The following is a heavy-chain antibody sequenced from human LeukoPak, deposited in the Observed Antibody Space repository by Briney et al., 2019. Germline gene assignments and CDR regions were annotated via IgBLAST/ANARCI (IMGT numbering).Heavy chain of an antibody. D-gene: IGHD5-18*01. V-gene: IGHV4-39*01. CDR2: IYYSGNT. CDR3: SRSRYTYGSNFDY. CDR1: GGSISSDNYY. Sequence: PSETLSLTCTVSGGSISSDNYYWGWVRQPPGKGLEWIASIYYSGNTYYDPSLKSRVTISVDTYKNQFSLLLCSVSAADSAVYFCSRSRYTYGSNFDYWGQDPRVPVST. J-gene: IGHJ4*02.